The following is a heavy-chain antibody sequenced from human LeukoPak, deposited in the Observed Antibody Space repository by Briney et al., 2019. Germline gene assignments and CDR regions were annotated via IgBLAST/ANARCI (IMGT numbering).Heavy chain of an antibody. Sequence: ASVKVSCKASGYTFTSYDINWVRQATGQGLEWMGWMNPNSGNTGYAQKFQGRVTMTRNTSISTAYMELSSLRSEDTAVYYCAREGSSSLDDAFDIWGQGTMVTVPS. CDR1: GYTFTSYD. J-gene: IGHJ3*02. CDR3: AREGSSSLDDAFDI. CDR2: MNPNSGNT. D-gene: IGHD6-13*01. V-gene: IGHV1-8*01.